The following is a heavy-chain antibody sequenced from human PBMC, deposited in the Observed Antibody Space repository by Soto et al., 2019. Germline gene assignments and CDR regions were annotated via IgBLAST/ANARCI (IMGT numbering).Heavy chain of an antibody. CDR2: IIPILGIA. J-gene: IGHJ4*02. D-gene: IGHD2-15*01. Sequence: QVQLVQSGAEVKKPGSSVKVSCKASGGTFSSYTISWVRQAPGQGLEWMGRIIPILGIANYAQKFQGRVTITADISTCSSYMELSSPRSEDTAVYYRASSQEGGPFDYWGQGTLVIVSS. V-gene: IGHV1-69*02. CDR3: ASSQEGGPFDY. CDR1: GGTFSSYT.